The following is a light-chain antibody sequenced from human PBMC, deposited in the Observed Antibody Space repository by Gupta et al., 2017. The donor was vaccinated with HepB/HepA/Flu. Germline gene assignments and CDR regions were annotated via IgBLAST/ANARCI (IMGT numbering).Light chain of an antibody. CDR1: TGAVTSTHY. Sequence: QAVVTQEPSLTVSPGGTVIFTCGSSTGAVTSTHYPYWFQHKPGQAPTTLVYDTNNKQSWAFARFSGSRLGGKAALTLSGAQPEDEADYYCLLSYSGVRVFGGGTKLTVL. CDR2: DTN. J-gene: IGLJ2*01. CDR3: LLSYSGVRV. V-gene: IGLV7-46*01.